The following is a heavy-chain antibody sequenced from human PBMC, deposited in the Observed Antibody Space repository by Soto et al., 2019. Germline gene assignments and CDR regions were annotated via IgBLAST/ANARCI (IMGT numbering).Heavy chain of an antibody. CDR1: GDSINSDNYY. J-gene: IGHJ4*02. V-gene: IGHV4-39*01. D-gene: IGHD3-10*01. CDR2: IYYRGNT. CDR3: ARASGKRWSIFDY. Sequence: SETLSLTCSFSGDSINSDNYYWGWIRQPPGKGLEWIGSIYYRGNTYYNPSLKTRVTISLDKSKSQFSLKLNSVTAADMDLYYCARASGKRWSIFDYWGQGTLVTVSS.